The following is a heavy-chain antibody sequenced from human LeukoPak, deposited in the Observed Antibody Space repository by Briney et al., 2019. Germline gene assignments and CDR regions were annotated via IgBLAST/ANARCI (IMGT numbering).Heavy chain of an antibody. CDR1: GGSISSYY. J-gene: IGHJ4*02. Sequence: SETLSLTCTVSGGSISSYYWSWIRQPPGKGLEWIGYIYYSGSTYYNPSLKSRVTISVDTSKNQFSLKLSSVTAADTAVYYCAREARPNCSSTSCTAGYDFWSGYPSDYWGQGTLVTVSS. V-gene: IGHV4-59*12. CDR3: AREARPNCSSTSCTAGYDFWSGYPSDY. CDR2: IYYSGST. D-gene: IGHD3-3*01.